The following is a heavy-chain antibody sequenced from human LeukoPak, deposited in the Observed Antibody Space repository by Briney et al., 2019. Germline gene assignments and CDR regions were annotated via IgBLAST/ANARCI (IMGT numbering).Heavy chain of an antibody. CDR2: INHSGST. Sequence: SETLSLTCAVYGGSFSGYYWSWIRQPPGKGLEWIGEINHSGSTNYNPSLKSRVTISVDTSKNQFSLKLSSVTAADTAVYYCARRFDIVATITYDYWGQGTLVTVSS. CDR3: ARRFDIVATITYDY. J-gene: IGHJ4*02. V-gene: IGHV4-34*01. CDR1: GGSFSGYY. D-gene: IGHD5-12*01.